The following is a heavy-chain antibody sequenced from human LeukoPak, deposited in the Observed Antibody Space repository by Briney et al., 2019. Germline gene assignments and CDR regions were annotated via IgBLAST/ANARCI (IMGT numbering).Heavy chain of an antibody. V-gene: IGHV4-39*07. CDR2: IYYSGRT. CDR1: GGSISSSSYY. Sequence: SETLSLTCTVSGGSISSSSYYWGWIRQPPGKGLEWIGSIYYSGRTYYNPSLKTRDTITVDTSKNQFSLKLSSVTAADTAVYYCARVGGNYYGSGSYYPSFDYWGQGTLVSVSS. J-gene: IGHJ4*02. D-gene: IGHD3-10*01. CDR3: ARVGGNYYGSGSYYPSFDY.